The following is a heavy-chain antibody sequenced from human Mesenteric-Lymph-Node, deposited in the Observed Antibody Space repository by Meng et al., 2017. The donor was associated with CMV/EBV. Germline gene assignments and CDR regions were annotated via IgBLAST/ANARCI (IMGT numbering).Heavy chain of an antibody. CDR2: IYSGGST. V-gene: IGHV3-53*01. CDR3: ARDLAVTTGSYYYYGMDV. CDR1: GFTVSSNY. J-gene: IGHJ6*02. D-gene: IGHD4-11*01. Sequence: GGSLRLSCAASGFTVSSNYMSWVRQAPGKGLEWVSVIYSGGSTYYADSVKGRFTISRDNAKNSLYLQMNSLRAEDTAVYYCARDLAVTTGSYYYYGMDVWGQGTTVTVSS.